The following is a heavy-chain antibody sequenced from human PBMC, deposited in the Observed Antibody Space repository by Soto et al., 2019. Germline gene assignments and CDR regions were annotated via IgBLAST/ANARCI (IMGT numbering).Heavy chain of an antibody. V-gene: IGHV4-31*01. D-gene: IGHD3-9*01. Sequence: QVQLQESGPGLVKPSQTLSLTCTVSGGSISSGCYYWSWIRQHPGKGLEWIGYIYYSGSTYYNPSLQSPLTISVNTSKNQFSLQLSSVTAAGTAVYYCARDQAYYDILTGYGGMDDWGQGTTVTVSS. CDR3: ARDQAYYDILTGYGGMDD. CDR2: IYYSGST. J-gene: IGHJ6*02. CDR1: GGSISSGCYY.